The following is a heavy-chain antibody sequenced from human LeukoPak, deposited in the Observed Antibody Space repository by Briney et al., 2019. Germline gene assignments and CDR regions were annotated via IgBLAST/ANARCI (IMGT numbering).Heavy chain of an antibody. CDR2: VFHSGST. Sequence: SETLSLTCAVSGGSISSVNWWSWVRQSPGKGLEWIGEVFHSGSTNYNPSLKSRVTMSMDKSKNQLSLKLSTVTAADTAVYYCARETDCSGGSCYGNWFDPWGQGTLVTVSS. D-gene: IGHD2-15*01. J-gene: IGHJ5*02. CDR3: ARETDCSGGSCYGNWFDP. CDR1: GGSISSVNW. V-gene: IGHV4-4*02.